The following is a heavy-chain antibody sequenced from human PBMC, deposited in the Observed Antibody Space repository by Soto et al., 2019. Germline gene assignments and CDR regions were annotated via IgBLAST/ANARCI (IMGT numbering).Heavy chain of an antibody. V-gene: IGHV1-18*01. CDR1: GYTFTSYG. D-gene: IGHD3-3*01. Sequence: ASVKVSCKASGYTFTSYGISWVRQAPGQGLEWMGWISAYNGNTNYAQKLQGRVTMTTDTSTSTAYMELRSLRSDDTAVYYCARVTGVGLRFLEDYYYYMDVWGKGTTVTVSS. CDR3: ARVTGVGLRFLEDYYYYMDV. J-gene: IGHJ6*03. CDR2: ISAYNGNT.